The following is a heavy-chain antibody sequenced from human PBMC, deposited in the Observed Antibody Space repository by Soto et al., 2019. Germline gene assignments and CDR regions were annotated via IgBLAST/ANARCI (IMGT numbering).Heavy chain of an antibody. J-gene: IGHJ4*02. CDR1: GGTFSSYT. D-gene: IGHD6-19*01. CDR3: ARDRTAKQWLVIDY. Sequence: ASVKVSCKASGGTFSSYTISWVRQAPGQGLEWMGRIIPILGIANYAQKFQGRVTITADKSTSTAYMELSSLRSEDTAVYYCARDRTAKQWLVIDYWGQGTLVTVSS. V-gene: IGHV1-69*04. CDR2: IIPILGIA.